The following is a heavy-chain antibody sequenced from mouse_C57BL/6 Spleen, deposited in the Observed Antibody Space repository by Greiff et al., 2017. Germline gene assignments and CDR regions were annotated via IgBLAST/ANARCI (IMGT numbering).Heavy chain of an antibody. Sequence: QVQLQQSGAELVKPGASVKLSCKASGYTFTEYTIHWVKQRSGQGLEWIGWFYPGSGSIKYNEKFKDKATLTADKSSSTVYMELSRLTSEDSAVXCCARHEEGVITTVGQAMDYWGQGTSVTVSS. V-gene: IGHV1-62-2*01. D-gene: IGHD1-1*01. CDR2: FYPGSGSI. J-gene: IGHJ4*01. CDR3: ARHEEGVITTVGQAMDY. CDR1: GYTFTEYT.